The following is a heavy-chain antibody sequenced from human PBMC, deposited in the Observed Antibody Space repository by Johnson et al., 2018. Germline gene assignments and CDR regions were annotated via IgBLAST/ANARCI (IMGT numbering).Heavy chain of an antibody. Sequence: VHLVESGGGVVQPGRSLRLSCAASGFTVGDNFMHYVRQAPGRGLEWVSGISGTGDDTYYADSVKGRFTVSRDNSKSTVYLQMNSLRVEDTALYYCAKPVHMSSWSMDFWGQGTTVTVS. D-gene: IGHD6-13*01. CDR2: ISGTGDDT. J-gene: IGHJ6*02. V-gene: IGHV3-23*04. CDR1: GFTVGDNF. CDR3: AKPVHMSSWSMDF.